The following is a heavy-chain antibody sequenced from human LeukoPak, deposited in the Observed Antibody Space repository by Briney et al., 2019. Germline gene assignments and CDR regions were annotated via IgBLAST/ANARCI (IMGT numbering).Heavy chain of an antibody. V-gene: IGHV4-38-2*02. Sequence: SETLSLTCTVSGYSISTGYYWDWIRQPPGKGLEWIGTFYHGGSTYYNPSLKSRVTISVDTSKNQFSLNLTSVTAADTAVYYCARGTVLRYFDWSYYFDYWGQGTLVTVSS. CDR2: FYHGGST. D-gene: IGHD3-9*01. CDR3: ARGTVLRYFDWSYYFDY. CDR1: GYSISTGYY. J-gene: IGHJ4*02.